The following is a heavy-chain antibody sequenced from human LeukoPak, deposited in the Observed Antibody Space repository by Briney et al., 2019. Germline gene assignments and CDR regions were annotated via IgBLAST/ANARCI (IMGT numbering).Heavy chain of an antibody. CDR1: GFTFSSYA. V-gene: IGHV3-23*01. CDR2: ISGSGGST. D-gene: IGHD5-18*01. J-gene: IGHJ4*02. CDR3: AKGWVDTAMGTPRDN. Sequence: PGGSLRLSCAASGFTFSSYAMSWVRQAPGKGLEWVSAISGSGGSTYYADSVKGRFSISRDNSKNTLYLQMNSLRAEDTAVYYCAKGWVDTAMGTPRDNWGQGTRVTVSS.